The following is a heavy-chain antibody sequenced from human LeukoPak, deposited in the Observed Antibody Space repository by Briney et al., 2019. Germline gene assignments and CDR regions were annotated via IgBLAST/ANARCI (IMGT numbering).Heavy chain of an antibody. J-gene: IGHJ4*02. CDR3: ARGRSLRYFDWVDY. V-gene: IGHV1-3*01. CDR2: INAGNGNT. D-gene: IGHD3-9*01. CDR1: GYTFTSYA. Sequence: ASVMVSCKASGYTFTSYAMHWVRQAPGQRLEWMGWINAGNGNTKYSQKFQGRVTITRDTSASTAYMELSSLRSEDTAVYYCARGRSLRYFDWVDYWGQGTLVTVSS.